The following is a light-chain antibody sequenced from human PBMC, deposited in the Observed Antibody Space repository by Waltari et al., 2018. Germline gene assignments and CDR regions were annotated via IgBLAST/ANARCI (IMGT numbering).Light chain of an antibody. J-gene: IGLJ2*01. CDR3: CSYANYVTF. CDR1: NSDVGSLGV. Sequence: QSDLIHPASLPGSLGQSITLSCTRINSDVGSLGVVSWYKQHPGKTPKLILYDVTKRPSGVSDRFSGSRSGDTASLTISTLQAEDEADYYCCSYANYVTFFGGGTKLTVL. V-gene: IGLV2-23*02. CDR2: DVT.